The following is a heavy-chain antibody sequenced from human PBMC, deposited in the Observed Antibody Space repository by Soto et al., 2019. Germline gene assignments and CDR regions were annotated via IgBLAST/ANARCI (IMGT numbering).Heavy chain of an antibody. V-gene: IGHV1-69*06. CDR2: IIPIFGTA. Sequence: SVKFSCKASGGTFSSYAISWVRQAPGQGLEWMGGIIPIFGTANYAQKFQGRVTITADKSTSTASLELSSLRSDDTAVYYCAREGRGKKAGYNGLVSLGYWGQGTLVTVSS. J-gene: IGHJ4*02. CDR3: AREGRGKKAGYNGLVSLGY. CDR1: GGTFSSYA. D-gene: IGHD2-2*02.